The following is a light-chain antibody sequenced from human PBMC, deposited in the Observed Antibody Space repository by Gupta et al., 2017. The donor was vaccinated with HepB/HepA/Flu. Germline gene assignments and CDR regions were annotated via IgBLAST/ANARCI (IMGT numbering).Light chain of an antibody. CDR1: EDITGY. J-gene: IGKJ4*01. V-gene: IGKV1-27*01. CDR3: QQYNRAPHA. CDR2: GTS. Sequence: MQMPHSPSPLTASVGDRVTITCRADEDITGYLAWYQPKSGKVPKLLIYGTSILQPGVSSRFRGSGSGTDFTLTISNLQPEDDATYYCQQYNRAPHAFGGGTKVEIK.